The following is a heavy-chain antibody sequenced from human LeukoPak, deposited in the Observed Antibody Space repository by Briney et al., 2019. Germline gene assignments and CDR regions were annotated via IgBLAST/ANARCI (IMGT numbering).Heavy chain of an antibody. Sequence: GASVKVSCKASGGTFSSYTISWVRQAPGQGLEWMGRIIPILGIANYAQKFQGRVTITADKSTSTAYMELSSLRSEDTAVYYCARDRYCSSTSCYSGYYYYGMDVWGQGTTVTVSS. J-gene: IGHJ6*02. CDR3: ARDRYCSSTSCYSGYYYYGMDV. CDR1: GGTFSSYT. D-gene: IGHD2-2*02. CDR2: IIPILGIA. V-gene: IGHV1-69*04.